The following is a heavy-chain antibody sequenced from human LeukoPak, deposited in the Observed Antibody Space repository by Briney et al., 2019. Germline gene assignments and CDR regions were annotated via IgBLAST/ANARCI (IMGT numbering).Heavy chain of an antibody. J-gene: IGHJ3*02. CDR1: GGSISSSSYY. CDR3: ATGSYYYDSSGYRIDAFDI. D-gene: IGHD3-22*01. CDR2: IYYSGST. Sequence: SETLSLTCTVSGGSISSSSYYWGWIRQPPGKGLEWIGSIYYSGSTYYNPSLKSRVTISVDTSKNQFSLKLSSVTAADTAVYYCATGSYYYDSSGYRIDAFDIWGQGTMVTVSS. V-gene: IGHV4-39*07.